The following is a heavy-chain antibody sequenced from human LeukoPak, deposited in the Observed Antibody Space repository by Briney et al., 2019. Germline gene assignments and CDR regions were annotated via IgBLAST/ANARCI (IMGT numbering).Heavy chain of an antibody. V-gene: IGHV3-23*01. Sequence: GGSLRLSCAASGFTFSSYAMSWVRQAPGKGLEGVSAISGSGGSTYYADSVKGRFTISRDNSKNPLYLQMNSLRGEDTAVYYCAKGERPVLLWFGELSWGQGPLVTVSS. D-gene: IGHD3-10*01. J-gene: IGHJ5*02. CDR2: ISGSGGST. CDR1: GFTFSSYA. CDR3: AKGERPVLLWFGELS.